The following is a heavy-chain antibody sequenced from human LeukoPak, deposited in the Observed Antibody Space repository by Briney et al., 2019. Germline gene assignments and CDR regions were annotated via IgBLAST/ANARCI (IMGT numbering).Heavy chain of an antibody. CDR2: IWYDGSNK. CDR1: GFTFSSYG. V-gene: IGHV3-33*01. D-gene: IGHD3-22*01. CDR3: ARGTYYYDSSGYPYEY. Sequence: PGRSLRLSCAASGFTFSSYGMHWVRQAPGKGLEWVAVIWYDGSNKYYADSVKGRFTISRDNSKNTLYLQMNSLRAEDTAVYYCARGTYYYDSSGYPYEYWGQGTLVTVSS. J-gene: IGHJ4*02.